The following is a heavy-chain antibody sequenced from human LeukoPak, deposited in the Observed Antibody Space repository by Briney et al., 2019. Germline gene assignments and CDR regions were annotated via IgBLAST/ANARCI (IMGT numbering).Heavy chain of an antibody. V-gene: IGHV4-39*01. J-gene: IGHJ4*02. CDR1: GGSISSSSYY. Sequence: SETLSLTCTVSGGSISSSSYYWGWIRQPPGKGLEWIESIYYSGSTYYKPSLKSRVTISVDTSKNQFSLKLTSVTAADTAVYYCGRRSRSTWNYRRGDYWGQGTLVTVSS. CDR3: GRRSRSTWNYRRGDY. CDR2: IYYSGST. D-gene: IGHD1-7*01.